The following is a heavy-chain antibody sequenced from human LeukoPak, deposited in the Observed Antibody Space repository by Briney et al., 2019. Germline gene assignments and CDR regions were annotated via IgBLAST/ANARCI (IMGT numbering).Heavy chain of an antibody. J-gene: IGHJ4*02. D-gene: IGHD5-24*01. CDR2: IIPIFGIA. Sequence: GASVKVSCKASVCTFSSYAISWVRQAPGQGLEWMGRIIPIFGIANYAQKFQGRVTITADKSTSTAYMELSSLRSEDTAVYYCARADGDNLDYWGRGTLVTVS. CDR3: ARADGDNLDY. CDR1: VCTFSSYA. V-gene: IGHV1-69*04.